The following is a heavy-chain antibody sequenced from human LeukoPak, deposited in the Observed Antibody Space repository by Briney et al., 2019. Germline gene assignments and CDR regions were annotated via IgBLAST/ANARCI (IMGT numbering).Heavy chain of an antibody. CDR2: ISGSGGST. Sequence: GGTLRLSCAASGVTFSSYGMSWVRQAPGKGLEWVSAISGSGGSTYYADSVKGRFTISRDNSKTTLYLQMNSLRAEDTAVYYCAKAVAGTYMDVWGKGTTVTISS. V-gene: IGHV3-23*01. CDR3: AKAVAGTYMDV. D-gene: IGHD6-19*01. CDR1: GVTFSSYG. J-gene: IGHJ6*03.